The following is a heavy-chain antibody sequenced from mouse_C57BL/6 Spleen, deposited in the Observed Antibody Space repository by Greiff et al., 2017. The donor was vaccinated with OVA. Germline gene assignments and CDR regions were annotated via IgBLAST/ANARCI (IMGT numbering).Heavy chain of an antibody. CDR2: IYPRDGST. D-gene: IGHD2-3*01. V-gene: IGHV1-85*01. CDR3: ARPDGYYVDWYFDV. Sequence: VKLQESGPELVKPGASVKLSCKASGYTFTSYDINWVKQRPGQGLEWIGWIYPRDGSTKYNEKFKGKATLTVDTSSSTAYMELHSLTSEDSAVYFCARPDGYYVDWYFDVWGTGSTVTVSS. J-gene: IGHJ1*03. CDR1: GYTFTSYD.